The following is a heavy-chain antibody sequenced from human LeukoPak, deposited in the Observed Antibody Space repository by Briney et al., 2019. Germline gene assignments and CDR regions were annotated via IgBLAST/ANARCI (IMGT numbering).Heavy chain of an antibody. CDR1: GYTFTSYG. CDR2: ISAYNGNT. V-gene: IGHV1-18*01. CDR3: ARDGNSYGPLDY. D-gene: IGHD5-18*01. J-gene: IGHJ4*02. Sequence: ASVKVSCKASGYTFTSYGISWVRQPPGQGLEWMGWISAYNGNTNYAQKLQGRLTMTTDTSTSTAYMELRSLRSDDTAVYYCARDGNSYGPLDYWGQGTLVTVSS.